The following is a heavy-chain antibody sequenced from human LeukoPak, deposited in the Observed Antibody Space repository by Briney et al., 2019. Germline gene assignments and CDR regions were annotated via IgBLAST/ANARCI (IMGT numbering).Heavy chain of an antibody. CDR1: GFTFSDAN. V-gene: IGHV3-69-1*01. CDR2: INSRNTDI. D-gene: IGHD3-10*01. CDR3: ARDVRGGSWPDY. Sequence: GGSLRLSCAASGFTFSDANMNWVRQAPGKGLEWVSSINSRNTDIHYAESVKGRFTISRDNAKSSLYLQMNSLRVEDTALYYCARDVRGGSWPDYWGQGTLVTVSS. J-gene: IGHJ4*02.